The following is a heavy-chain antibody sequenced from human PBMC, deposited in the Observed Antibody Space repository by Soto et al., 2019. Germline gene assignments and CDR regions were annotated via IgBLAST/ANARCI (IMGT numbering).Heavy chain of an antibody. J-gene: IGHJ4*02. CDR1: RGSFSSFS. Sequence: QVILAQSGAEVKKPGSSVKVSCKVSRGSFSSFSINWVRQAPGQRFEWMGGIIPILGTANFTQKIQDRVTFTADEPTATAYMTLSSLTSEDTAFYYCTSFDSNGYYPQNHYWGPGTQVTVSS. V-gene: IGHV1-69*01. CDR2: IIPILGTA. D-gene: IGHD3-22*01. CDR3: TSFDSNGYYPQNHY.